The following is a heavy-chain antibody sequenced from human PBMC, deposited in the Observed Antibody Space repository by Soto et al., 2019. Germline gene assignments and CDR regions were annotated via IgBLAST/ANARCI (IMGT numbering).Heavy chain of an antibody. V-gene: IGHV3-30-3*01. D-gene: IGHD3-9*01. J-gene: IGHJ4*02. CDR2: ISYVGNTQ. CDR3: AKETNAYEINF. CDR1: GFIFSGYA. Sequence: QVQLVESGGGVVQPGGSLRLSCAASGFIFSGYAMHWVRQAPGKGLEWVAVISYVGNTQYYADSVKGRFTVSRDNSNNILYVEMNNLRDEDTAMYYCAKETNAYEINFWGQGTLVTVSP.